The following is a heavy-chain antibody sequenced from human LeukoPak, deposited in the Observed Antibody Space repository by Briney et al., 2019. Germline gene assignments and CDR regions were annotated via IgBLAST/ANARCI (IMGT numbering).Heavy chain of an antibody. CDR1: GFTFSSYG. D-gene: IGHD1-26*01. Sequence: GGSLRLSCAASGFTFSSYGMHWVRQAPGKGLEWVAVIWYDGSNKYYADSVKGRFTISRDNSKNTLYLQMNSLRAEDTAVYYCARAPHYLYYYGMDVWGQGTTVTVSS. CDR3: ARAPHYLYYYGMDV. J-gene: IGHJ6*02. CDR2: IWYDGSNK. V-gene: IGHV3-33*01.